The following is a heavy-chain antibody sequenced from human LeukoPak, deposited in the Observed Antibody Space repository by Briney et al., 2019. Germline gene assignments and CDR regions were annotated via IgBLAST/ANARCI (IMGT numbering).Heavy chain of an antibody. CDR3: ARGSQRGAAANYFGMDV. V-gene: IGHV3-74*01. D-gene: IGHD2-2*01. CDR2: INSDGSST. J-gene: IGHJ6*02. Sequence: GSLRLSFAASGFTLSSYWMHWVRQAPGKGLVWVSRINSDGSSTTYADSVKGRFTISRDNAKNTLYLQMNSLRAEDTAVYHCARGSQRGAAANYFGMDVWGQGTTVTVSS. CDR1: GFTLSSYW.